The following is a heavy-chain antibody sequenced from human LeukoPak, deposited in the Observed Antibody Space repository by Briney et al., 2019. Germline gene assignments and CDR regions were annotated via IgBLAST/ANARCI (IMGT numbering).Heavy chain of an antibody. CDR1: GGTFSSYA. J-gene: IGHJ5*02. CDR3: ARAAGLYYYDSSGYPAFDP. CDR2: IIPILGIA. V-gene: IGHV1-69*04. D-gene: IGHD3-22*01. Sequence: ASVKVSCKASGGTFSSYAISWVRQAPGQGLEWMGRIIPILGIANYAQKFKGRVTITADKSTSTAYMELSSLRAEDTAVYYCARAAGLYYYDSSGYPAFDPWGQGTLVTVSS.